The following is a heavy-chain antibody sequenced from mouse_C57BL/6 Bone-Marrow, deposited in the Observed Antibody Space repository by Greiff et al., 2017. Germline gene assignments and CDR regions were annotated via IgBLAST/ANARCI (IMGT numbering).Heavy chain of an antibody. V-gene: IGHV1-64*01. CDR2: IHPNSGST. CDR1: GYTFTSYW. Sequence: QVQLQQPGAELVKPGASVKLSCKASGYTFTSYWMHWVKQRPGQGLEWIGMIHPNSGSTNYNEKFKSKATLTVDKSSSTAYMQLSSLTSEDSAVYYCARHYDGYENFDYWGQGTTLTVSS. J-gene: IGHJ2*01. CDR3: ARHYDGYENFDY. D-gene: IGHD2-3*01.